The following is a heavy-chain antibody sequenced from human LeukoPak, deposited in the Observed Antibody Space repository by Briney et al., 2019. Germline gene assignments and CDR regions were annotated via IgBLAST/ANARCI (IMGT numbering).Heavy chain of an antibody. V-gene: IGHV3-48*01. Sequence: GGSLRLSCEASGFSLSNYSMNWVRQAPGKGLEWLSYISSSIGTTYYADSLKGRFTISRDNAKNSLYLQMNSLRAEDTAVYYCARYSSDYTSDYHYYMDVWGKGTTVTVSS. J-gene: IGHJ6*03. D-gene: IGHD3-22*01. CDR1: GFSLSNYS. CDR2: ISSSIGTT. CDR3: ARYSSDYTSDYHYYMDV.